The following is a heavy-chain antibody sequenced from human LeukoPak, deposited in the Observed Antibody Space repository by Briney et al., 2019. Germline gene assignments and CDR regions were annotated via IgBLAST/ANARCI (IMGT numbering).Heavy chain of an antibody. CDR2: FYSSGST. D-gene: IGHD4-17*01. V-gene: IGHV4-59*08. J-gene: IGHJ4*02. Sequence: ASETLSLTCTVSGGSISSYYWNWIRQPPGKGLEWIGYFYSSGSTNYNPSLKSRVTMSVDTSKNQFSLKLSSVTAADTAVYYCARLRGAMTPVTSDFDYWGQGTLVTVSS. CDR3: ARLRGAMTPVTSDFDY. CDR1: GGSISSYY.